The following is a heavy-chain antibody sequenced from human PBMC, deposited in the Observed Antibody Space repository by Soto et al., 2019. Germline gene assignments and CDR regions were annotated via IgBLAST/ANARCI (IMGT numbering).Heavy chain of an antibody. CDR1: GFTFGDYA. Sequence: PGGSLRLSCTASGFTFGDYAMSWVRQAPGKGLEWVSAISGSGGSTYYADSVKGRFTISRDNSKNTLYLQMNSLRAEDTAVYYCAKGSEAGNFDYWGQGTLVTVSS. V-gene: IGHV3-23*01. CDR2: ISGSGGST. J-gene: IGHJ4*02. CDR3: AKGSEAGNFDY. D-gene: IGHD3-10*01.